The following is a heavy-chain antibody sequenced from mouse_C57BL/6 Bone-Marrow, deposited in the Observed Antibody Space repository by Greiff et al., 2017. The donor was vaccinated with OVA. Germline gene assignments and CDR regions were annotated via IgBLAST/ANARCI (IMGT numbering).Heavy chain of an antibody. V-gene: IGHV5-16*01. CDR2: INYDGSST. CDR1: GFTFSDYY. Sequence: EVKLMESEGGLVQPGSSMKLSCTASGFTFSDYYMAWVRQVPEKGLEWVANINYDGSSTYYLDSLKSRFIISRDNAKNILYLQMSSLKSEDTATYYCARVDGSNWYFDVWGTGTTVTVSS. J-gene: IGHJ1*03. D-gene: IGHD2-3*01. CDR3: ARVDGSNWYFDV.